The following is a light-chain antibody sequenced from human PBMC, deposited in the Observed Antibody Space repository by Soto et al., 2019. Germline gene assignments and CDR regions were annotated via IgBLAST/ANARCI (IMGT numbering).Light chain of an antibody. V-gene: IGKV3-15*01. CDR2: GAS. CDR3: QQYNNWPRT. CDR1: QSVSSN. Sequence: EIVMTQSPATLSVSPGERATLSCRASQSVSSNLAWYQQKPGQAPRLLIYGASTRATGIPARVSGSGSGTEFTLTISSLQSEDFGVYYCQQYNNWPRTFGQGTKVEIK. J-gene: IGKJ1*01.